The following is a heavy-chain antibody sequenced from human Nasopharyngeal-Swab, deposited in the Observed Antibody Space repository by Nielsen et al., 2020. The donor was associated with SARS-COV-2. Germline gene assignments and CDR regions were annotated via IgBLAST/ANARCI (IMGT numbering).Heavy chain of an antibody. CDR3: AKEGATGWFDP. V-gene: IGHV4-59*11. J-gene: IGHJ5*02. Sequence: SETLSLTCTVSGVSITIQYWSWIRPPPGKGLEWIGSISHNSGTSYNPSLKSRVTMFMDTSKNQFSLRLRSVTAADRAVYYCAKEGATGWFDPWGQGTLVTVSS. CDR1: GVSITIQY. CDR2: ISHNSGT.